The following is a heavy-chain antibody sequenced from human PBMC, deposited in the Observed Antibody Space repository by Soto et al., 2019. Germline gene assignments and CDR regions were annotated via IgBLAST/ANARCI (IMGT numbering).Heavy chain of an antibody. CDR1: GYTFTSYD. D-gene: IGHD5-12*01. CDR2: MNPNSGNT. Sequence: ASVKVSCKASGYTFTSYDINWVRQATGQGLEWMGWMNPNSGNTGYAQKFQGRVTMTRNTSISTAYMGLSSLRSEDTAVYFCGRPSGYSGADWCQRTLVTVSS. CDR3: GRPSGYSGAD. J-gene: IGHJ4*02. V-gene: IGHV1-8*01.